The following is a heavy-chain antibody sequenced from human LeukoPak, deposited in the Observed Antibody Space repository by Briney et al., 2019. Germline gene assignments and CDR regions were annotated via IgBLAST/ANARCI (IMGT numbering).Heavy chain of an antibody. CDR1: GFTFSSYG. D-gene: IGHD3-9*01. CDR3: AKGLNYDILAGYSIDY. CDR2: ISYDGSNK. J-gene: IGHJ4*02. V-gene: IGHV3-30*18. Sequence: GRSLRLSCAASGFTFSSYGMHWVRQAPGKGLEWVAVISYDGSNKYYADSVKGRFTISRDNSKNTLYLQMNSLRAEDTAVYYCAKGLNYDILAGYSIDYWGQGPLVTVSS.